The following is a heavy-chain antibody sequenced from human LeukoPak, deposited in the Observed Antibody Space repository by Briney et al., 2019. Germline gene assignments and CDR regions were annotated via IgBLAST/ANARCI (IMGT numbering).Heavy chain of an antibody. D-gene: IGHD3-16*02. V-gene: IGHV3-9*01. CDR1: GFTFDDYA. CDR2: ISWNSGSI. CDR3: AKGDMITFGGVIVY. J-gene: IGHJ4*02. Sequence: PGGSLRLSCAASGFTFDDYAMHWVRQAPGKGLEWVSGISWNSGSIGYADSVKGRFTISRDNAKNSLYLQMNSLRAEDTALYYCAKGDMITFGGVIVYWGQGTLVTVSS.